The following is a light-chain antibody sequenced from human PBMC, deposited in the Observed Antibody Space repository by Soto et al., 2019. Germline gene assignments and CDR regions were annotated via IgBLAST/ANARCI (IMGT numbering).Light chain of an antibody. V-gene: IGKV1-27*01. Sequence: DIQMTQSPTSLSASVGDRVTITCRASQDIRNFVAWYQQKPGKAPKLLIYAASTLQSGVPSRFSGSGSGTDFTLTINSLQPEDVATYSCQEYSSVPVFVPGTKVEIK. CDR2: AAS. CDR3: QEYSSVPV. CDR1: QDIRNF. J-gene: IGKJ3*01.